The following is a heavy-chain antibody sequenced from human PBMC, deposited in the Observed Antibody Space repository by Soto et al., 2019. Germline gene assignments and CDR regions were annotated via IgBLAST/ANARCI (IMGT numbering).Heavy chain of an antibody. V-gene: IGHV3-49*03. D-gene: IGHD6-13*01. Sequence: LRLSCTASGFTFGDYAMSWFRQAPGKGLEWVGFIRSKAYGGTTEYAASVKGRFTISRDDSKSIAYLQMNSLKTEDTAVYYCTRAIIAAAALYYYYGMDVWGQGTTVTVSS. J-gene: IGHJ6*02. CDR1: GFTFGDYA. CDR2: IRSKAYGGTT. CDR3: TRAIIAAAALYYYYGMDV.